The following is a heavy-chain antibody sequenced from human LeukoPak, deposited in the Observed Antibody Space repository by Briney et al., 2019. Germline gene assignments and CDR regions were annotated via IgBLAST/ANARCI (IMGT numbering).Heavy chain of an antibody. CDR2: ISSSMSTK. Sequence: GGSLRLSCAASGFTFSSYRMNWVRQAPGKGLEWVSFISSSMSTKYYADSVKGRFTISRDNAKNSLYLQMNSLRAEDTAVYYCARESGDYHYGMDVWGQGTTVTVSS. V-gene: IGHV3-48*04. D-gene: IGHD3-10*01. J-gene: IGHJ6*02. CDR1: GFTFSSYR. CDR3: ARESGDYHYGMDV.